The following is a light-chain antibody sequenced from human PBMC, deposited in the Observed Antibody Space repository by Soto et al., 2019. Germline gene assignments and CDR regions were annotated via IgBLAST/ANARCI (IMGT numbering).Light chain of an antibody. CDR2: GVS. Sequence: IVMTQTPLSLSVTPGKPASISCKSSQSLLHSSGKTSLYWYLKKPGQPPQLLISGVSNRISGVPDRFSGSGSGTDFTLIISRVEAEYVVVYYCMQSIQLPLTFGGGTKVEIK. V-gene: IGKV2D-29*01. CDR3: MQSIQLPLT. J-gene: IGKJ4*01. CDR1: QSLLHSSGKTS.